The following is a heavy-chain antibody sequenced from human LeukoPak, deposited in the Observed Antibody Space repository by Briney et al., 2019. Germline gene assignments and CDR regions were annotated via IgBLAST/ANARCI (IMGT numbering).Heavy chain of an antibody. D-gene: IGHD3-10*01. CDR2: IIPIFGTA. Sequence: SVKVSCEASGGTFSSYAISWVRQAPGQGLEWMGGIIPIFGTANYAQKFQGRVTITADESTSTAYMELSSLRSEDTAVYYCARASESGSYHAPFDYWGQGTLVSVSS. CDR3: ARASESGSYHAPFDY. V-gene: IGHV1-69*01. CDR1: GGTFSSYA. J-gene: IGHJ4*02.